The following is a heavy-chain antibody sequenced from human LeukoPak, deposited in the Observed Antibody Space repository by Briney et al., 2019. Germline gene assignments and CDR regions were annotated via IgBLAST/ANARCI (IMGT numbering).Heavy chain of an antibody. CDR3: VRYCSSTSCPEAFDI. CDR1: GGSISSYY. V-gene: IGHV4-59*01. D-gene: IGHD2-2*01. J-gene: IGHJ3*02. CDR2: IYYSGST. Sequence: SETLSLTCTVSGGSISSYYWSWIRQPPGKGLEWIGYIYYSGSTNYNPSLKSRVTISEDTSKNQFSLKLSSVTAADTAVYYCVRYCSSTSCPEAFDIWGQGTMVTVSS.